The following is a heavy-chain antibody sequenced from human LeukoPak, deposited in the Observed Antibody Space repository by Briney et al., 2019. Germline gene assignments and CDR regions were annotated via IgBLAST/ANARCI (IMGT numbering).Heavy chain of an antibody. D-gene: IGHD2-15*01. J-gene: IGHJ3*01. V-gene: IGHV3-30*18. Sequence: GGSLRLSCAGSGFIFRNYGMHWVRQAPGQGLEWVAVISDGGTHLYYADSVKGRFTISRDNSEGTMYLQMNSLRVEDTAVYYCAKEGTRSHSQRAFDFWGQGTMVTVSS. CDR2: ISDGGTHL. CDR3: AKEGTRSHSQRAFDF. CDR1: GFIFRNYG.